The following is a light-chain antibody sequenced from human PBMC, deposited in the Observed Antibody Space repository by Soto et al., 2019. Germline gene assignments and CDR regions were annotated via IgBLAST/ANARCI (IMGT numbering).Light chain of an antibody. CDR2: RAS. CDR3: QQYNDYSRT. CDR1: QSISNW. Sequence: DIQMTQSPSTLSASVGDRVTITCRASQSISNWLAWYQQKPGKAPKPLIYRASSLEGGVPSRFSGSGSGTEFTLTISCLQPDDFATYYCQQYNDYSRTFGQGTKVEIK. J-gene: IGKJ1*01. V-gene: IGKV1-5*03.